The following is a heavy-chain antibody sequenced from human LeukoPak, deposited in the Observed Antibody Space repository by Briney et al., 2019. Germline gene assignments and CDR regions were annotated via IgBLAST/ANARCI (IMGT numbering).Heavy chain of an antibody. CDR2: IYPGDPDT. CDR1: GYSFTSYW. D-gene: IGHD2-2*01. J-gene: IGHJ5*02. CDR3: ARQSGYCSSTSCLNWFDP. Sequence: GESLKISCKGSGYSFTSYWIGWVHQMPGKGLEWMGIIYPGDPDTRYSPSFQGQVTISADKSISTAYLQWSSLKASDTAMYYCARQSGYCSSTSCLNWFDPWGQGTLVTVSS. V-gene: IGHV5-51*07.